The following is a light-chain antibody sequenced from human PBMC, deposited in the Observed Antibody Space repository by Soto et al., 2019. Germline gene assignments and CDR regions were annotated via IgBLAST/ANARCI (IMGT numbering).Light chain of an antibody. CDR1: QSVSSNY. J-gene: IGKJ3*01. CDR3: QQYGSSPT. CDR2: GAS. V-gene: IGKV3-20*01. Sequence: EIVLAQSPGTLYLSPGERATLSCRASQSVSSNYLAWYQQKPGQAPRLLIYGASSRATGIPDRFSGSGYGTDFTLTITRLEPEDFAVYYCQQYGSSPTFGPGTKMDIK.